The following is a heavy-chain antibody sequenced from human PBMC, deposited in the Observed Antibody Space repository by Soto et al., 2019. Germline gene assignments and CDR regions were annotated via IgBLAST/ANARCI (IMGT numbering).Heavy chain of an antibody. CDR2: IRHYDNAI. CDR3: AKDKGELYFDF. J-gene: IGHJ4*02. Sequence: EVLLVESGGGLVQPGGSLRLSCAASGFNFVTSSMHWVRQAPGRGLEWISHIRHYDNAIYYADSVKGRFTISRDNARNSLFLQMHSLRDDDTALYYCAKDKGELYFDFWGQGTLVTVSS. D-gene: IGHD1-7*01. CDR1: GFNFVTSS. V-gene: IGHV3-48*02.